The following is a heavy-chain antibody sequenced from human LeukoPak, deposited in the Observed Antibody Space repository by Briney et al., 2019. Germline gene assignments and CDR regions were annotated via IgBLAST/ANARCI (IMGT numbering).Heavy chain of an antibody. CDR1: GGSISSNY. CDR2: IYCSGST. V-gene: IGHV4-59*01. D-gene: IGHD6-13*01. Sequence: EPSETLSLTCSVSGGSISSNYWSWIRQPPGKGLEWIGNIYCSGSTNYNPSLKSRVTISVDTSKNQFSLKLSSVTAADTAVYYCARVQQQLLPFDYWGQGILVTVSS. J-gene: IGHJ4*02. CDR3: ARVQQQLLPFDY.